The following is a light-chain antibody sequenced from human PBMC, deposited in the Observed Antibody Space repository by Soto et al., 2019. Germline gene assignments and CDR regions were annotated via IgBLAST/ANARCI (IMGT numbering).Light chain of an antibody. CDR1: SSNIGAGYD. CDR2: GNS. CDR3: QSYRV. J-gene: IGLJ1*01. V-gene: IGLV1-40*01. Sequence: QCVLTRPPSVTGAPGERVTISCTGSSSNIGAGYDVHWYQQLPGTAPKLLIYGNSNRPSGVPDRFSGSKSGTSASLAITGLQAEDEADYYCQSYRVFGTGTKVTVL.